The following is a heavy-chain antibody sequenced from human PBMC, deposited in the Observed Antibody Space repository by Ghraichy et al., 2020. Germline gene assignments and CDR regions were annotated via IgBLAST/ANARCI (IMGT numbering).Heavy chain of an antibody. CDR1: GFTFSSYG. J-gene: IGHJ4*02. CDR3: AKCQSAQTSTFDY. Sequence: GESLNISCGASGFTFSSYGMHWVRQAPGKGLEWVAVISYDGSNKYYTDSVKGRFTISRDNSKNTLYLQMNSLRAEDTGVYYCAKCQSAQTSTFDYWGQGTLVTVSS. D-gene: IGHD5/OR15-5a*01. CDR2: ISYDGSNK. V-gene: IGHV3-30*18.